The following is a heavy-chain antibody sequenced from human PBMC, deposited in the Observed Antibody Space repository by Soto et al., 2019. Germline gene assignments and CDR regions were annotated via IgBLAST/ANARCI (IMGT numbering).Heavy chain of an antibody. Sequence: ASVKVSCKASGYTFTAYYMHWVRQAPGQGLEWMGWVNPGNGTTSFAQKFQGRVTMTRDTSISTAYMELSGLRSDDTAMYYCARDTYANFDYWGQGTLVTVSS. J-gene: IGHJ4*02. CDR2: VNPGNGTT. V-gene: IGHV1-2*02. D-gene: IGHD2-8*01. CDR3: ARDTYANFDY. CDR1: GYTFTAYY.